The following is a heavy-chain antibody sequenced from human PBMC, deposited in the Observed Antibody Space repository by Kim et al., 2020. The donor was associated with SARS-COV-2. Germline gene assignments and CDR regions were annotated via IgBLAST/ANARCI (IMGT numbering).Heavy chain of an antibody. CDR2: FDPEDGET. V-gene: IGHV1-24*01. CDR1: GYTLTELS. D-gene: IGHD3-9*01. J-gene: IGHJ5*02. CDR3: ATLAATNFDWLFRSPKKYTWFDP. Sequence: ASVKVSCKVSGYTLTELSMHWVRQAPGKGLEWMGGFDPEDGETIYAQNFQGRVTMTEDTSTDTAYMELSSLSSEDTAVYYCATLAATNFDWLFRSPKKYTWFDPWGQGTLVSVSS.